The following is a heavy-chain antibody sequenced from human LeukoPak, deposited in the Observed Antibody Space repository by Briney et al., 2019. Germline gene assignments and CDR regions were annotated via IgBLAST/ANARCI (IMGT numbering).Heavy chain of an antibody. J-gene: IGHJ4*02. CDR3: ARDSGGWGSGSTFDY. CDR2: ISSSGSTI. V-gene: IGHV3-48*03. D-gene: IGHD3-10*01. CDR1: GFTFSSYE. Sequence: GGSLRLSCAASGFTFSSYEMNWVRQAPGKGLEWVSYISSSGSTIYYADSVKGRFTISRDNAKNSLYLQMNSLRAEDTAVYYCARDSGGWGSGSTFDYWGQGTLVTVSS.